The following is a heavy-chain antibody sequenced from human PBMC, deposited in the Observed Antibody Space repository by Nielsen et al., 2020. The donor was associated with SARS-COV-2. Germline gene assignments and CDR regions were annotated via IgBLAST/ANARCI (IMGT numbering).Heavy chain of an antibody. D-gene: IGHD3-22*01. J-gene: IGHJ6*02. Sequence: LRLSCSVSGASISSGSYYWSWVRQPAGKGLEWIGRVFTSGSTNYNPSLRSRVTISVDRSRNQVSLRLTSVTAADTAVYYCARGRDYYHTSGFYGFYYGMDAWGQGTTVTVSS. CDR1: GASISSGSYY. V-gene: IGHV4-61*02. CDR3: ARGRDYYHTSGFYGFYYGMDA. CDR2: VFTSGST.